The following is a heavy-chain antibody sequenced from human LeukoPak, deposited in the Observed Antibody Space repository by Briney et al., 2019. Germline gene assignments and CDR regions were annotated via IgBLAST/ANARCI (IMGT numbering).Heavy chain of an antibody. D-gene: IGHD1-26*01. V-gene: IGHV4-59*01. CDR2: IYYSGST. CDR3: ARGVAAIDY. Sequence: PSETLSLTCTVSSGSISSYYWSWIRQPPGKGLEWIGYIYYSGSTNYNPSLKSRVTISVDTSKNQFSLKLSSVTAADTAVYYCARGVAAIDYWGQGTLVTVSS. J-gene: IGHJ4*02. CDR1: SGSISSYY.